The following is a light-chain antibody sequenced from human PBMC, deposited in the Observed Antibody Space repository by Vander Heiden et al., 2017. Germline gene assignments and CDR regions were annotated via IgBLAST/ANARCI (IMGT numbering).Light chain of an antibody. CDR1: RSNIGAGYD. Sequence: QSVLPQPPPVSGAPGQRVTISRTGSRSNIGAGYDVHWYQQLPGTAPKLLIYGNSNRPSGVPYRFSGSKSGTSASLAITGLQAEDEADYYCQSYDSSHWVFGGGTKLTVL. V-gene: IGLV1-40*01. J-gene: IGLJ3*02. CDR3: QSYDSSHWV. CDR2: GNS.